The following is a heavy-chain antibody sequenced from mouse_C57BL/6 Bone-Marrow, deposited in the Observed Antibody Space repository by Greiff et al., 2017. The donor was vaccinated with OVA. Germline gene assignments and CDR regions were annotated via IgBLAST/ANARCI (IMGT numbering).Heavy chain of an antibody. J-gene: IGHJ3*01. CDR1: GYAFSSSW. V-gene: IGHV1-82*01. CDR2: IYPGDGDT. CDR3: ARGVVTRAGFAY. Sequence: QVQLQQSGPELVKPGASVKISCKASGYAFSSSWMNWVKQRPGKGLEWIGRIYPGDGDTNYNGKFKGKATLTADKSSSTAYMQLSSLTSEDSAVYFCARGVVTRAGFAYWGQGTLVTVSA. D-gene: IGHD2-2*01.